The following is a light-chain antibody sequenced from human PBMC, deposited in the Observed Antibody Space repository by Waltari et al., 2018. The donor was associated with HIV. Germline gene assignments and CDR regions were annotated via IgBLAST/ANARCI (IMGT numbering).Light chain of an antibody. J-gene: IGKJ3*01. CDR3: MQARQTLFT. CDR2: SGS. V-gene: IGKV2-28*01. CDR1: QSLLHSHGSNY. Sequence: DIVMTLTPVPLSVNTGQPASISYRATQSLLHSHGSNYLEWYLQKPGQSPQLLIYSGSNRACGVPDRFSGSGSGTDFTLKISRVEAEDVGVYCCMQARQTLFTFGPGTKVDI.